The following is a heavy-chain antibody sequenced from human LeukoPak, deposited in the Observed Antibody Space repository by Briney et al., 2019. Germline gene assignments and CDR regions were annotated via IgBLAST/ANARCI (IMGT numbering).Heavy chain of an antibody. Sequence: GGSLRLSCATSGFNFDRYTIHWVRQAPGKGLEWVSLAGWAGGTTFYSDSVRGRFTISRDSGRRSVYLQMNSLTTDDTAFYFCAKELDTMFFDYWGQGALVTVSS. D-gene: IGHD3-10*02. J-gene: IGHJ4*02. V-gene: IGHV3-43*01. CDR2: AGWAGGTT. CDR1: GFNFDRYT. CDR3: AKELDTMFFDY.